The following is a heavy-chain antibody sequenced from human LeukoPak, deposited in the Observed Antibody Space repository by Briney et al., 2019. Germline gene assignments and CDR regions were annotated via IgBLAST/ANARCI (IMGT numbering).Heavy chain of an antibody. CDR3: AKDYGGDPFDY. Sequence: GGSLRLSCAASGFTFSSYAMSWVRQAPGKGLEWVSAISTGGATTYYADSVKGRFIISRDNSKNTLYLQMNSLRAEDSAVYYCAKDYGGDPFDYWGQGTLVTVSS. D-gene: IGHD2-21*02. CDR2: ISTGGATT. V-gene: IGHV3-23*01. CDR1: GFTFSSYA. J-gene: IGHJ4*02.